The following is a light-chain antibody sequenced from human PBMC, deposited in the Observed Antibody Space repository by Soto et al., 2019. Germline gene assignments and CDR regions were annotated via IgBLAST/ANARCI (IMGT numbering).Light chain of an antibody. CDR3: QQYSDLPMT. Sequence: EILLTQSPGTLSLSPGERATLSCRASQSVSSSYLAWYQHKPGQAPRLLIYGASRRATGIPDRFSGSASGTDFTLTISRLEPEDFAVYFCQQYSDLPMTFGQGTRLEIK. V-gene: IGKV3-20*01. J-gene: IGKJ5*01. CDR2: GAS. CDR1: QSVSSSY.